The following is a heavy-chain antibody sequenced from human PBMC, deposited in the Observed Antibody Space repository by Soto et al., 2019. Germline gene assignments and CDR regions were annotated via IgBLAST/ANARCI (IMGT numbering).Heavy chain of an antibody. Sequence: ESGGGLVKPGGSLRLSCAASAFTFSTYSMYWVRQAPGKGLEWVSSISSSSSSIYYADSLRGRFTISRDNAKNSLYLQMNSLRAEDTAMYYCAKDNGYDAATLDYWGQGTLVTVSS. CDR3: AKDNGYDAATLDY. CDR1: AFTFSTYS. D-gene: IGHD5-12*01. CDR2: ISSSSSSI. V-gene: IGHV3-21*06. J-gene: IGHJ4*02.